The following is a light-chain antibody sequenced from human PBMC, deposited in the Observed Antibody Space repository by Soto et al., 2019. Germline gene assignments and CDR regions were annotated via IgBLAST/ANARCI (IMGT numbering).Light chain of an antibody. CDR3: QQRYNWPLT. Sequence: EIVLRQSPATLSLSPGERATLSCRASKSVSNYLAWYQQKPGQAPRLFIYDASNRATGIPARFSGSGSVTDFTLTISSPEPEDFAVYYCQQRYNWPLTFGGGTKVEIK. CDR1: KSVSNY. J-gene: IGKJ4*01. V-gene: IGKV3-11*01. CDR2: DAS.